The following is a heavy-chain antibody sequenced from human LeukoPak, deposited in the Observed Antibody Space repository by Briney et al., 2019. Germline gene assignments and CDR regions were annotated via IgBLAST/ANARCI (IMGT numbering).Heavy chain of an antibody. CDR2: IIPIFGTA. J-gene: IGHJ4*02. Sequence: SVKVSCKASGGTFSSYAISWVRQASGQGLEWMGGIIPIFGTANYAQKFQGRVTITADESTSTAYMELSSLRSEDTAVYYCARPLGYCSGGSCSPRFDYWGQGTLVTVSS. CDR3: ARPLGYCSGGSCSPRFDY. CDR1: GGTFSSYA. D-gene: IGHD2-15*01. V-gene: IGHV1-69*13.